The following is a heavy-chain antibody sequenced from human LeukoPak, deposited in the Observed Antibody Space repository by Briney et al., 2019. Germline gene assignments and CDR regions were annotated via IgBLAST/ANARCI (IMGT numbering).Heavy chain of an antibody. V-gene: IGHV3-74*01. CDR1: GITLSGYW. D-gene: IGHD3-16*01. Sequence: GGSLRLSCAASGITLSGYWMHWVRQAPGKGLVWVSRINFDGSDTSYADFVKGRFTISRDNAKNTLFLQMNSLRAEDTAVYYCTRSLMDWGQGTLVTVSS. J-gene: IGHJ4*02. CDR2: INFDGSDT. CDR3: TRSLMD.